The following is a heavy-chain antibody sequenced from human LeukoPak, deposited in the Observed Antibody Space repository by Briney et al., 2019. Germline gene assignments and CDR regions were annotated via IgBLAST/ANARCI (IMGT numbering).Heavy chain of an antibody. Sequence: PGGSLRLSCAASGFTFSSFGMHWVRQAPGKGLEWVAVISYDGSNKYYGDSVKGRFTISRDNAKNSLYLQMNSLRAEDTAVYYCARDRVVLEYWGQGTLVTVSS. D-gene: IGHD6-6*01. CDR2: ISYDGSNK. CDR1: GFTFSSFG. CDR3: ARDRVVLEY. V-gene: IGHV3-30*03. J-gene: IGHJ4*02.